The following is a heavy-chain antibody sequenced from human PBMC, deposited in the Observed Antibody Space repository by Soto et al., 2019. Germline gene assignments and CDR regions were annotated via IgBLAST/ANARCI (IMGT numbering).Heavy chain of an antibody. J-gene: IGHJ4*02. CDR1: CSSIISGDYY. V-gene: IGHV4-30-4*01. Sequence: SETLSLTCTVSCSSIISGDYYWSWIRQPPGKGLEWIGYIYYSGSTYYNPSLKSRVTISVDTSKNQFSLKLSSVTAADTAVYYCARLYSSGWYVDYWGQGTLVTVS. CDR3: ARLYSSGWYVDY. D-gene: IGHD6-19*01. CDR2: IYYSGST.